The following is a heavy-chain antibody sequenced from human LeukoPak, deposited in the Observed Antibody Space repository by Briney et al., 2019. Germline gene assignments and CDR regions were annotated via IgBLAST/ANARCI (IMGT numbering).Heavy chain of an antibody. V-gene: IGHV4-39*01. D-gene: IGHD2-8*02. CDR1: GGSIGSTSHY. CDR2: IYYSGST. J-gene: IGHJ4*02. CDR3: ARLPTDLLAFDY. Sequence: TASETLSLTCTVSGGSIGSTSHYWGWIRQPPGKGLEWIGSIYYSGSTYYAPSLKSRVTISVDTSKNQFSLKLSSVTAADTAVYYCARLPTDLLAFDYWGQGTLVTVSS.